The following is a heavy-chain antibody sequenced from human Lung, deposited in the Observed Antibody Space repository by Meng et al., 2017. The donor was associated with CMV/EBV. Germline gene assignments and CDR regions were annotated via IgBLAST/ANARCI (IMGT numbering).Heavy chain of an antibody. D-gene: IGHD6-19*01. CDR3: AGSRSGRYSPFDY. V-gene: IGHV3-21*01. CDR1: EFTFSSFT. J-gene: IGHJ4*02. CDR2: ISYTSHYI. Sequence: LTCAASEFTFSSFTMNWVRQAPGKGLEWVSSISYTSHYIYYADSLKGRFTISRDNARNSLYLQMNSLRAEDTAVYYCAGSRSGRYSPFDYWGQGTLVTVSS.